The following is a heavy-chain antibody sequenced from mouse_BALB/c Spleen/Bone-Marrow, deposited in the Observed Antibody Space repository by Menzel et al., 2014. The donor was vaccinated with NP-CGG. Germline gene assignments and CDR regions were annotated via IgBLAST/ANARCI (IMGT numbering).Heavy chain of an antibody. Sequence: VQLKDSGGGLVQPGGSLKLSCAASGFTFXNYGMSWVRQTPDKRLELVATINSDGGSTYYPDSVKGRFTIYRDTAKNTLSLQMHSLMSEKTDMLFCIRDIYDNYVVLFVLWGKG. J-gene: IGHJ3*02. CDR3: IRDIYDNYVVLFVL. CDR2: INSDGGST. D-gene: IGHD2-1*01. CDR1: GFTFXNYG. V-gene: IGHV5-6-3*01.